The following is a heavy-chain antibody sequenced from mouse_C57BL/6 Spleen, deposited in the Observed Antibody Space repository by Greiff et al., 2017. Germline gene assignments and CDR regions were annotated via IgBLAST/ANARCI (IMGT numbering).Heavy chain of an antibody. V-gene: IGHV5-17*01. Sequence: EVQLQESGGGLVKPGGSLKLSCAASGFTFSDYGMHWVRQAPEKGLEWVAYISSGSSTIYYADTVKGRFTISRDNAKNTLFLQMTSLRSEDTAMYYCARIGVYYDYGYYAMDYWGQGTSVTVSS. J-gene: IGHJ4*01. CDR3: ARIGVYYDYGYYAMDY. D-gene: IGHD2-4*01. CDR2: ISSGSSTI. CDR1: GFTFSDYG.